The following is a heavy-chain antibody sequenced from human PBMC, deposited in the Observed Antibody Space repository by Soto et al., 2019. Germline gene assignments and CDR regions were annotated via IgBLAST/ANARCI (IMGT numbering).Heavy chain of an antibody. V-gene: IGHV4-30-4*01. CDR1: GGSISSGDYY. D-gene: IGHD3-22*01. CDR3: ARCVEGLPSYYYDSSDPVLNYFDY. CDR2: IYYSGST. J-gene: IGHJ4*02. Sequence: PSETLSLTCPFSGGSISSGDYYWSWIRQPPGKGLEWIGYIYYSGSTYYNPSLKSRVTISVDTSKNQFSLKLSSVTAADTAVYYCARCVEGLPSYYYDSSDPVLNYFDYWGQGTLVTVSS.